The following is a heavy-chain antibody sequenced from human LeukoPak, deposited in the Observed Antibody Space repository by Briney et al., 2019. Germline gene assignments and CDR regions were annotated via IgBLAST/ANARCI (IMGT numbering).Heavy chain of an antibody. V-gene: IGHV3-74*01. CDR2: MNSGGTTI. Sequence: GGSLRLSCAASGFTISGYWMHWVRQAAGEGLVWVSRMNSGGTTINYADSVKGRFTISRDNVDNTLHLQMNSLRVEDTAVYYCIREVQVRASASLGLWGQGTLVTVSS. J-gene: IGHJ4*01. D-gene: IGHD3-16*01. CDR1: GFTISGYW. CDR3: IREVQVRASASLGL.